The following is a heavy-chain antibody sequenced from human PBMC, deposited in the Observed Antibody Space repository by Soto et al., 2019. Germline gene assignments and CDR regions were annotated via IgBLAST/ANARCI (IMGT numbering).Heavy chain of an antibody. D-gene: IGHD4-17*01. CDR3: AAVLDYLPHY. Sequence: SETLSLTCAVYGGSFSGYYWSWIRQPPGKGLEWIGEINHSGSTNYNPSLKSRVTISVDTSKNQFSLKLSSVTAADTAVYYCAAVLDYLPHYWGQGTLATVSS. J-gene: IGHJ4*02. CDR1: GGSFSGYY. V-gene: IGHV4-34*01. CDR2: INHSGST.